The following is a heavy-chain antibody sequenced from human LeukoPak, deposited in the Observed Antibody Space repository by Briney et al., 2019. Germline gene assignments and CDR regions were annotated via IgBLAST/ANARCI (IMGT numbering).Heavy chain of an antibody. CDR1: GFTFSSYG. Sequence: GGSLRLSCAASGFTFSSYGMSWVRQAPGKGLEWVSAISNSGGATYHADSVKGRFAISRDNSKNTLYLQMNSPRAEDTAVYYCAEEAVVTLKTSFDYWGQGTLVTVSS. CDR3: AEEAVVTLKTSFDY. D-gene: IGHD4-23*01. CDR2: ISNSGGAT. J-gene: IGHJ4*02. V-gene: IGHV3-23*01.